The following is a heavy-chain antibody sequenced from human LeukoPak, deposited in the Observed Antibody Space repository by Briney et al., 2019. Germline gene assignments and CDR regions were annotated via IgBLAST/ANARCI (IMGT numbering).Heavy chain of an antibody. CDR1: GYIFTGHY. V-gene: IGHV1-2*02. D-gene: IGHD2-21*02. Sequence: GASVKVSCKASGYIFTGHYIHWVRQAPGQGLEWMGWINPNSGGTNYAQKFQGRVTMTRDTSISTAYMELSRLRSDDTAVYYCARVAYCGGDRSLYYFDYWGQGTLVTVSS. CDR2: INPNSGGT. CDR3: ARVAYCGGDRSLYYFDY. J-gene: IGHJ4*02.